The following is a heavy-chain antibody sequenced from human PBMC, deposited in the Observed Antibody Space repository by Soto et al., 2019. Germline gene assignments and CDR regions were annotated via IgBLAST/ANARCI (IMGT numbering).Heavy chain of an antibody. CDR3: GVVDSSCSKCMDV. V-gene: IGHV1-8*01. J-gene: IGHJ6*02. CDR2: MRPNSGYS. Sequence: ASVKVSCKASGYTFTNHDINWVRQAPGQGLEWMGWMRPNSGYSGYAQKFQGRVTLTWDTSISTAYMELSSLRSEDTAVYYCGVVDSSCSKCMDVWCQGTTLTVSS. CDR1: GYTFTNHD. D-gene: IGHD2-2*01.